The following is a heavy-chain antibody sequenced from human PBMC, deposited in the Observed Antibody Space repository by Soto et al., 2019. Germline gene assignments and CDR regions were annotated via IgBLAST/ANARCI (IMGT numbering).Heavy chain of an antibody. J-gene: IGHJ4*02. CDR3: AYSSFALRHYHWLLNRFDN. CDR2: IFWNDDK. Sequence: SVPTLVNPTQTLTLTCTFSGFSLNPRGVGVGWIRQPPGEALEWLAVIFWNDDKRYSPSLKTRLTITKDTSKNQVTLTMTNMDPVDTATYYCAYSSFALRHYHWLLNRFDNWGQGALVTVSS. CDR1: GFSLNPRGVG. D-gene: IGHD3-9*01. V-gene: IGHV2-5*01.